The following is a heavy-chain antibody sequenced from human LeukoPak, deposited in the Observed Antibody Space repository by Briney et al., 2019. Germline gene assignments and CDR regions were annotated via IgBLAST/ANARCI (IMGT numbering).Heavy chain of an antibody. J-gene: IGHJ4*02. V-gene: IGHV1-24*01. CDR3: ATDGSGSFPLGWEALGY. CDR2: FDPEDGET. CDR1: GYTLTELS. D-gene: IGHD1-26*01. Sequence: ASVKVSCKVSGYTLTELSMHWVRQAPGKGLEWMGGFDPEDGETIYAQKFQGRVTMTEDTSTDTAYMELSSLRSEDTAVYYCATDGSGSFPLGWEALGYWGQGTLVTVSS.